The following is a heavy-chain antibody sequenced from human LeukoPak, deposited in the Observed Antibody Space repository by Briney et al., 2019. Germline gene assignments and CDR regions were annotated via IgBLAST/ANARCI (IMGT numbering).Heavy chain of an antibody. CDR2: IRYDGNNK. V-gene: IGHV3-30*02. CDR1: GFTFSNYG. Sequence: GGPLRLSCAASGFTFSNYGMLWVRQAPGKGLEWVAFIRYDGNNKLYADSMKGRFTISRDNSKNTLYLHINSLRAEDTAVYYCVKDNPLDYWGQGTLVIVSS. J-gene: IGHJ4*02. CDR3: VKDNPLDY. D-gene: IGHD1-14*01.